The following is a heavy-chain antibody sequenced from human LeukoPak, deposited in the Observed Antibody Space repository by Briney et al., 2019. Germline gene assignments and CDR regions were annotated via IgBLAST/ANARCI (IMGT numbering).Heavy chain of an antibody. CDR2: IYYSGST. D-gene: IGHD3-9*01. CDR3: ARCDILAGSFDY. V-gene: IGHV4-59*01. J-gene: IGHJ4*02. CDR1: GGSISSYY. Sequence: NPSETLSLTCTVSGGSISSYYWSWLRQPPGKGLEWIGYIYYSGSTNYNPSLKSRITISVDTSTNQFSLKLRSEAAAVTAVYYCARCDILAGSFDYWGQGTLVTVS.